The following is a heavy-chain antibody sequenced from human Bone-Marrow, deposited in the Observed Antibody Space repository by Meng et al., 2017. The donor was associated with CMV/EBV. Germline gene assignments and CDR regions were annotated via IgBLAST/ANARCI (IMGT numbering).Heavy chain of an antibody. V-gene: IGHV1-18*01. CDR2: ISAYNGNT. J-gene: IGHJ4*02. Sequence: SCKASGYTFTSYGISWVRQAPGQGLEWMGWISAYNGNTNYAQKLQGRVTMTTDTSTSTAYMELRSLRSDDTAVYYCATSARVATLDYWGQGTLVTVSS. CDR3: ATSARVATLDY. D-gene: IGHD5-12*01. CDR1: GYTFTSYG.